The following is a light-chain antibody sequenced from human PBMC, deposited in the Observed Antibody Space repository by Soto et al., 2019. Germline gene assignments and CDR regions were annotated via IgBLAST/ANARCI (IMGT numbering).Light chain of an antibody. CDR1: QNIRSS. CDR2: DAS. CDR3: QQYDIWPPYT. J-gene: IGKJ2*01. V-gene: IGKV3-15*01. Sequence: EVVMPQSPASLSAYPGERVTRSCRASQNIRSSLAWYQQRPGQAPRLLIYDASTRATGIPPRFSGGGSGTEFTVTISSLQSEDFAIYYCQQYDIWPPYTLGQGTKVDIK.